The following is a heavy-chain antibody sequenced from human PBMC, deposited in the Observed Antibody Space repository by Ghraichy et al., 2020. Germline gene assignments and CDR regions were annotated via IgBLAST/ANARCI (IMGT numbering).Heavy chain of an antibody. V-gene: IGHV3-7*01. CDR1: GFSFSSYW. CDR2: IKQDGSEK. Sequence: GESLNISCAASGFSFSSYWMSWVRQAPGKGLEWVTNIKQDGSEKYYVDSVKGRFTISRDNAKNSLYLQMNSLRVEDTAVYYCARDKGTYYDFWSGYYGYNWFDSWGQGTLVTVSS. J-gene: IGHJ5*01. CDR3: ARDKGTYYDFWSGYYGYNWFDS. D-gene: IGHD3-3*01.